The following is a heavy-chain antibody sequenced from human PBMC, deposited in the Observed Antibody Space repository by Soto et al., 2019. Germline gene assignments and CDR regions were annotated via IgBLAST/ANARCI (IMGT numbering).Heavy chain of an antibody. CDR1: GGTFSSYA. Sequence: QVQLVQSGAEVKKSGSSVKVSCKASGGTFSSYAISWVRQAPGQGLEWMGGIIPIYGTANYAKKVQGRVTITADESTGPDYMELSSLRSEDTAVYYCAREEGVFDYWGQGTLVTVSS. J-gene: IGHJ4*02. V-gene: IGHV1-69*12. CDR3: AREEGVFDY. CDR2: IIPIYGTA.